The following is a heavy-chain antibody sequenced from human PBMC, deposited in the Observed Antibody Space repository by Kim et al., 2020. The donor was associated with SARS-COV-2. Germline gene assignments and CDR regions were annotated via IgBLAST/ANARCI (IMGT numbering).Heavy chain of an antibody. CDR3: ARAMEITMVRGVIPYYFDY. D-gene: IGHD3-10*01. V-gene: IGHV3-11*05. Sequence: GRFTISRDNAKNSLYLQMNSLRAEDTAVYYCARAMEITMVRGVIPYYFDYWGQGTLVTVSS. J-gene: IGHJ4*02.